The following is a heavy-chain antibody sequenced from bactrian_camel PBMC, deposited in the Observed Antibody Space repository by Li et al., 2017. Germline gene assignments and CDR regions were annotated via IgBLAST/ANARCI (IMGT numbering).Heavy chain of an antibody. V-gene: IGHV3-2*01. D-gene: IGHD5*01. CDR1: GFDFSIYY. Sequence: HVQLVESGGGLVQPGGSLRLSCAASGFDFSIYYVTWVRQAPGKGLEWVASVLINGANTAYADSVKGRFTISRDNTENTLYLQLNSLKAEVTAMYYCAKAFQSGVGPFGYWGQGTQVTVS. CDR2: VLINGANT. CDR3: AKAFQSGVGPFGY. J-gene: IGHJ6*01.